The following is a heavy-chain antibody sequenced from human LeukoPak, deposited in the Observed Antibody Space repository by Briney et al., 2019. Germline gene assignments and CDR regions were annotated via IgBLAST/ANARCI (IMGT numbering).Heavy chain of an antibody. V-gene: IGHV4-39*07. CDR1: GGSISSSSYY. CDR2: IYHSGST. CDR3: ARGSHGSGWYDYDY. Sequence: SETLSLTCTVSGGSISSSSYYWGWIRQPPGKGLEWIGSIYHSGSTYYNPSLKSRVTISVDTSKNQFSLKLSSVTAADTAVYYCARGSHGSGWYDYDYWGQGTLVTVSS. J-gene: IGHJ4*02. D-gene: IGHD6-19*01.